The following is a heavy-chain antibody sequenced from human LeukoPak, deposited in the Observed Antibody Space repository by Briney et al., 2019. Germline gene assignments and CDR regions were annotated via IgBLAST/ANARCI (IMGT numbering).Heavy chain of an antibody. CDR3: ARRSYGDYIDYFDY. Sequence: GGSLRLSCAASGFTVSSNYMSWVRQAPEKGLEWISVIYSGGSTYYADSVKGRFTISRDNSKNTLYLQMNSLRAEDTAVYYCARRSYGDYIDYFDYWGQGTLVTVSS. CDR2: IYSGGST. J-gene: IGHJ4*02. V-gene: IGHV3-53*01. CDR1: GFTVSSNY. D-gene: IGHD4-17*01.